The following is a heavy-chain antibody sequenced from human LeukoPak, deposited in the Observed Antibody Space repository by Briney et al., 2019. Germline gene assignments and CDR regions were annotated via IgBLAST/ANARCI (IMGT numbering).Heavy chain of an antibody. CDR1: GYTFTGYY. CDR2: INPNSGGT. V-gene: IGHV1-2*02. Sequence: ASVKVSCKASGYTFTGYYMHWVRQAPGQGLEWMGWINPNSGGTNYAQKFQGRVTMTRDTSISTAYMELSRLRSDDTAVYYCARERRGYCSGGSCYPNWFDPWGQGTLVTVSS. D-gene: IGHD2-15*01. J-gene: IGHJ5*02. CDR3: ARERRGYCSGGSCYPNWFDP.